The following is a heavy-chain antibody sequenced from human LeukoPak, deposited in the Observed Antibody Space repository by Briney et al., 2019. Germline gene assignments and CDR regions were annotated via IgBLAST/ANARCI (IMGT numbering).Heavy chain of an antibody. CDR1: GGTFSSYA. J-gene: IGHJ4*02. Sequence: SVKVSCKASGGTFSSYAISWVRQAPGQGLEWMGGIIPIFGTANYAQKFQGRVTITTDESTSTAYMELSSLRSEDTAVYYCARADYYDSSGYLLEVYYFDYWGQGTLVTVSS. V-gene: IGHV1-69*05. CDR2: IIPIFGTA. CDR3: ARADYYDSSGYLLEVYYFDY. D-gene: IGHD3-22*01.